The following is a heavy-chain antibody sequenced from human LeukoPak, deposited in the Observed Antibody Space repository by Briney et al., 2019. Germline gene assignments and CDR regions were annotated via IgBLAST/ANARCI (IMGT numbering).Heavy chain of an antibody. CDR3: ARQGNSGSIYYYYGMDV. V-gene: IGHV4-59*08. Sequence: SETLSLTCTVSGGSISSYYWSWIRQPPGKGLEWIGYIYYSGSTNYNPSLKSRVTISVDTSKNQFSLKLSSVTAADTAVYYYARQGNSGSIYYYYGMDVWGQGTTVTVSS. D-gene: IGHD1-26*01. J-gene: IGHJ6*02. CDR1: GGSISSYY. CDR2: IYYSGST.